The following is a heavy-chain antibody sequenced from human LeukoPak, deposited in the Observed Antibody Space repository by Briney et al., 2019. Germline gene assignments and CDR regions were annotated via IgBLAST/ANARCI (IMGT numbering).Heavy chain of an antibody. CDR3: ARGRRRWLQFAAFDI. J-gene: IGHJ3*02. CDR2: IYHNGNT. V-gene: IGHV4-30-2*01. CDR1: GGSISSGGYS. D-gene: IGHD5-24*01. Sequence: SETLSLTCAVSGGSISSGGYSWSWIRQPPGKGLEWIGYIYHNGNTYYSPSLKSRVTISVDRSKNQLSLKLSSVTAADTAVYYCARGRRRWLQFAAFDIWGQGTMVTVSS.